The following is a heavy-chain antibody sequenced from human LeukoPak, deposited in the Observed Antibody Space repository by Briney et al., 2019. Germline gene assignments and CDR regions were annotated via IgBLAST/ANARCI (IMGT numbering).Heavy chain of an antibody. D-gene: IGHD3-22*01. J-gene: IGHJ4*02. CDR2: ISYDDTNK. CDR1: GFTFSNYA. CDR3: AKLEEYYYDSSGCFDY. V-gene: IGHV3-30*04. Sequence: PGGSLRLSCAASGFTFSNYALHWVRQAPGKGLEWVAVISYDDTNKYYVDSVKGRFTISRDNSKNTLYLQMNSLRAEDTAVYYCAKLEEYYYDSSGCFDYWGQGTLVTVSS.